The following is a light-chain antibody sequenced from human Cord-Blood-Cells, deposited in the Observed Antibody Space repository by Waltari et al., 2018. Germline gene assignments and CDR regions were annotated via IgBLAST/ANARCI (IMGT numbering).Light chain of an antibody. J-gene: IGLJ2*01. CDR3: QTWGTGIQV. CDR2: LNSDGSH. CDR1: SWHSSYA. V-gene: IGLV4-69*01. Sequence: QLVLTQSPSASASLGASVKLTCTLSSWHSSYALAWHQQQPEKGPRYLMKLNSDGSHSKGDGIPDRFSGSSSGAERYLTISSLQSEDEADYYCQTWGTGIQVFGGGTKLTVL.